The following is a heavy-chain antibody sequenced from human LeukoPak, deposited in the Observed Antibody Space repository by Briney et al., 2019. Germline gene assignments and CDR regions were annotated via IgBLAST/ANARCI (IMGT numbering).Heavy chain of an antibody. J-gene: IGHJ4*02. V-gene: IGHV4-4*07. D-gene: IGHD4-17*01. Sequence: PSETLSLTCTVSGGSISSYYWSWIRQPAGKGLEWIGRFSASGNSNYNPSLKSRVTISIDTSNNQLSLQLSSVTAADTAVYYCARLEATVSIHAYFDYWGQGTLVTVSS. CDR2: FSASGNS. CDR1: GGSISSYY. CDR3: ARLEATVSIHAYFDY.